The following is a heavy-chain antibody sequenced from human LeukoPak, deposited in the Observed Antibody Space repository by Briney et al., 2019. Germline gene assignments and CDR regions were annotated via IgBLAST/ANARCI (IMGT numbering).Heavy chain of an antibody. CDR2: IYYSGFT. CDR1: GGSIRNYY. V-gene: IGHV4-59*01. D-gene: IGHD6-6*01. CDR3: ARVDPDSSSTVEVFDY. J-gene: IGHJ4*02. Sequence: SETLSLTCTVSGGSIRNYYWSWVRQPPGKGLEWIGYIYYSGFTNYNPSLKSRVTISVDTSMNQFSLKLSAETAADTAVYYCARVDPDSSSTVEVFDYWGQGTLVTVS.